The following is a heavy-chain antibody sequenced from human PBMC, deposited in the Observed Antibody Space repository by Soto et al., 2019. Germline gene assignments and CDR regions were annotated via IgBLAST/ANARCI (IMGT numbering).Heavy chain of an antibody. J-gene: IGHJ4*02. CDR2: ISGSGGST. D-gene: IGHD6-19*01. Sequence: EVQLLESGGGLVQPGGSLRLSCAASGFTFSSYAMSWVRQAPGKGLEWVSAISGSGGSTYYADSVKGRFTISRDNSKNTLYLQMNSLRAEDTAVYYCAKSPRRAVAVAGTGFDYWGQGTLVTVSS. CDR3: AKSPRRAVAVAGTGFDY. CDR1: GFTFSSYA. V-gene: IGHV3-23*01.